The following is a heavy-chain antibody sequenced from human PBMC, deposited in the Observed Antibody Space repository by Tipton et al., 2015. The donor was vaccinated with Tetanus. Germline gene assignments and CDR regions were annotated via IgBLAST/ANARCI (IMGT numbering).Heavy chain of an antibody. J-gene: IGHJ3*02. V-gene: IGHV1-18*01. CDR3: ARGKRGVVPAAIRPNDAFDI. D-gene: IGHD2-2*02. CDR1: GYTFTSYG. CDR2: ISAYNGNT. Sequence: QLVQSGAEVKKPGASVKVSCKASGYTFTSYGISWVRQAPGQGLEWMGWISAYNGNTNYAQKLQGRVTMTTDTSTSTAYMELRSRRSDDTAVYYCARGKRGVVPAAIRPNDAFDIWGQGTMVTVSS.